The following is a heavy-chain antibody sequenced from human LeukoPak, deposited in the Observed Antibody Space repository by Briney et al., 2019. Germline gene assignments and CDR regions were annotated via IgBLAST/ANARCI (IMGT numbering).Heavy chain of an antibody. CDR3: AKVPPYYYGSGSYFDY. CDR2: ISGSGGGT. CDR1: GFTFSSYA. D-gene: IGHD3-10*01. V-gene: IGHV3-23*01. Sequence: GGSLRLSCAASGFTFSSYAMSWVRQAPGKGLEWVSAISGSGGGTYYADSVKGRFTISRDNSKNTLYLQMNSLRAEDTAVYYCAKVPPYYYGSGSYFDYWGQGTLVTVSS. J-gene: IGHJ4*02.